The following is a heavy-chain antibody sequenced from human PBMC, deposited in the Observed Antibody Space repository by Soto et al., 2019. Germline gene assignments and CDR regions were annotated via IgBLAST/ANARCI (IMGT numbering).Heavy chain of an antibody. D-gene: IGHD3-9*01. CDR2: IKSKTDGGTT. CDR1: GFTFSNAW. CDR3: TTDTDILTGYYLKSAFDI. Sequence: GGSLRLSCAASGFTFSNAWMSWVRQAPGKGLEWVGRIKSKTDGGTTDYAAPVKGRFTISREDSKNTLYLQMNSLKTEDTAVYYCTTDTDILTGYYLKSAFDIWGQGTMVTVSS. V-gene: IGHV3-15*01. J-gene: IGHJ3*02.